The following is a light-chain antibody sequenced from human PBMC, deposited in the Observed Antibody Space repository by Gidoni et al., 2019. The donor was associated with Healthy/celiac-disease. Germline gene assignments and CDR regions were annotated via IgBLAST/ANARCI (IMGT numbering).Light chain of an antibody. Sequence: EIVMTQSPATLSVSPEESATLSCRASQSVSSNLAWYQQKPGQAPRLLIYGASTRATGIPARFSGSGSGTEFTLTISSLQSEDFAVYYCQQYNNWPTYTFGQGTKLEIK. V-gene: IGKV3-15*01. CDR1: QSVSSN. CDR3: QQYNNWPTYT. J-gene: IGKJ2*01. CDR2: GAS.